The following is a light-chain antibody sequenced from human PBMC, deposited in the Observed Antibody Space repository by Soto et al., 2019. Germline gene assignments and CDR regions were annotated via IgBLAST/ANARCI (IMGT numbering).Light chain of an antibody. CDR3: QQYSTNSA. CDR1: QSINGW. CDR2: KAS. V-gene: IGKV1-5*03. Sequence: DIQMTQSPSTLSVSVGDRVTINCRASQSINGWLAWYQQKPGTAPKLLIYKASSLESGVPSRFSGSGSETEFTLTISSLQPDDFASYYCQQYSTNSAFGQGTKVEIK. J-gene: IGKJ1*01.